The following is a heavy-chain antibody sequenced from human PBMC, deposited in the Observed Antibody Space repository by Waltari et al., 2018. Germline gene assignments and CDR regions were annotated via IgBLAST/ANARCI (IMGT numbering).Heavy chain of an antibody. V-gene: IGHV3-74*01. CDR2: INADGRAT. CDR1: GFPFSAYR. D-gene: IGHD3-3*01. CDR3: AIQISGVVF. Sequence: ELQLVESGGGLVQPGGSLILSCAASGFPFSAYRMHWVRQAPGKGLVWVSLINADGRATLYADSVKGRFIMSRDNAKDTLYLQMNSLRGEDTAVYYCAIQISGVVFWGQGTLVTVSS. J-gene: IGHJ4*02.